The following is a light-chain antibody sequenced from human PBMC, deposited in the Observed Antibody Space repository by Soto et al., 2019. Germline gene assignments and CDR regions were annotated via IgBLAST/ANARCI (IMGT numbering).Light chain of an antibody. Sequence: EVVMTQSQATLSVSPGERATLSCSASQTFSNNLAWSQQRPGQAPRLLIYHAYTRATGIPARFSGSGSGTEFTLIIISLQYEDFPVYFCQQNNNWWKFGQGPKVEIK. V-gene: IGKV3-15*01. CDR3: QQNNNWWK. J-gene: IGKJ1*01. CDR2: HAY. CDR1: QTFSNN.